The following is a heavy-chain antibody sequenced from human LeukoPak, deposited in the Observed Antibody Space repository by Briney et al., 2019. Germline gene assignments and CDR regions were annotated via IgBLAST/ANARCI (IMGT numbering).Heavy chain of an antibody. V-gene: IGHV3-74*01. J-gene: IGHJ4*02. D-gene: IGHD6-13*01. CDR1: GFTLSTYW. CDR2: INSDGSRT. Sequence: GGSLRLSRAASGFTLSTYWMHWVRQGPGKGLVWVSCINSDGSRTTYADSVKGRFTISRDNAKNTLYLQMNTLRVEDTAVYYCARGSWSAADTNIDYWGQGTLVTASS. CDR3: ARGSWSAADTNIDY.